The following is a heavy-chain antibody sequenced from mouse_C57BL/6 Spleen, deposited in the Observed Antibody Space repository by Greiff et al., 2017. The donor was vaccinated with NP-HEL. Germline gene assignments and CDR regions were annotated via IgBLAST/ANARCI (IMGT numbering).Heavy chain of an antibody. CDR3: ARRGDYGSSYGAMDY. Sequence: QVQLQQSGAELVKPGASVKISCKASGYAFSSYWMNWVKQRPGKGLEWIGQINPGAGDTNYNGKFKGKATLTADKSSSTAYMQLSSLTSEDSAVYFCARRGDYGSSYGAMDYWGQGTSVTVSS. V-gene: IGHV1-80*01. CDR2: INPGAGDT. J-gene: IGHJ4*01. D-gene: IGHD1-1*01. CDR1: GYAFSSYW.